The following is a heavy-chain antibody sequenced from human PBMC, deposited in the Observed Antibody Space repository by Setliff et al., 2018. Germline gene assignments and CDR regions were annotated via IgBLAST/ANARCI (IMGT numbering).Heavy chain of an antibody. CDR1: GGSISSGDYY. D-gene: IGHD3-9*01. V-gene: IGHV4-30-4*08. CDR2: IYSSGST. J-gene: IGHJ4*02. CDR3: ARGYYDILTGYYIGY. Sequence: SETLSLTCTVSGGSISSGDYYWSWIRQPPGKGLEWIGYIYSSGSTYYNPSLKSRVTISVDASKNQFSLKLSSVTAADTAVYYCARGYYDILTGYYIGYWGQGTLVTVSS.